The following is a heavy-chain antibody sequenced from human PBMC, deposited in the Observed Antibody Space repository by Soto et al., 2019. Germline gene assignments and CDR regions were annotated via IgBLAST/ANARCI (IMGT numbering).Heavy chain of an antibody. CDR2: INPSGGST. D-gene: IGHD3-16*01. CDR3: ARDASYYDYIWGSPKYYYYYMDV. J-gene: IGHJ6*03. V-gene: IGHV1-46*03. CDR1: GYTFTSYY. Sequence: QVQLVQSGAEVKKPGASVKVSCKASGYTFTSYYMHWVRQAPRQGLEWMGIINPSGGSTSYAQKFQGRVTMTRDTSTSTVYMELSSLRSEDTAVYYCARDASYYDYIWGSPKYYYYYMDVWGKGTTVTVSS.